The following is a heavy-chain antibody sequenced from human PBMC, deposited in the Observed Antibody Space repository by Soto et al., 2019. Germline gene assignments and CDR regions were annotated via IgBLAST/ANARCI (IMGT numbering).Heavy chain of an antibody. Sequence: GGSLRLSCAASGFTFSSSWMSWVRQAPGKGLEWVANIKQDGSEKYYVDSVKGRFTISRDNAKNSLYLQMNSLRAEDTAVYYCAKDQDHDAFDIWGQGTMVTVSS. J-gene: IGHJ3*02. CDR1: GFTFSSSW. CDR2: IKQDGSEK. V-gene: IGHV3-7*01. CDR3: AKDQDHDAFDI.